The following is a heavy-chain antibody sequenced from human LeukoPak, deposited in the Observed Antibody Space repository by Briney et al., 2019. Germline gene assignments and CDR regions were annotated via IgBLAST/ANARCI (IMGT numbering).Heavy chain of an antibody. Sequence: PSETLSLTCTVSGGSTGSDYWSWIRQPPGKGLEWIAYVYYSGVTSYNPSLKSRVAISIDTSKSQFSLNLSSVTAADTAVYYCARLSLHCSGGSCYRGAFDSWGQGTLVTVSS. J-gene: IGHJ4*02. D-gene: IGHD2-15*01. CDR3: ARLSLHCSGGSCYRGAFDS. CDR2: VYYSGVT. V-gene: IGHV4-59*08. CDR1: GGSTGSDY.